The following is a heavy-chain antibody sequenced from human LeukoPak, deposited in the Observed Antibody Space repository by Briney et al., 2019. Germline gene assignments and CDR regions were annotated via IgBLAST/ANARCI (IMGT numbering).Heavy chain of an antibody. V-gene: IGHV4-30-2*01. D-gene: IGHD3-3*01. J-gene: IGHJ4*02. CDR1: GGSISSGGYS. Sequence: KPSETLSLTCAVSGGSISSGGYSWSWIRQPPGKGLEWIGYIYHSGSTYYNPPLKSRVTISVDRSKNQFSLKLSSVTAADTAVYYCASFDFWSGYYRDYWGQGTLVTVSS. CDR3: ASFDFWSGYYRDY. CDR2: IYHSGST.